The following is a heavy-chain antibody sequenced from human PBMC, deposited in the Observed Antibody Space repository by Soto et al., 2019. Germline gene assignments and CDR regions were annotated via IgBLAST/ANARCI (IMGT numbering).Heavy chain of an antibody. CDR2: ISSSSSTI. J-gene: IGHJ4*02. V-gene: IGHV3-48*01. CDR3: ARDPDFGDFTFDF. CDR1: GFTFSSYS. D-gene: IGHD3-3*01. Sequence: EVQLVESGGGLVQPGGSLRLSCAASGFTFSSYSMNWVRQAPGKGLEWVSYISSSSSTIYYADSVQGRFTISRFNAMNAPELQMTNRRAEGTAVYYCARDPDFGDFTFDFWGQGTLVTVSS.